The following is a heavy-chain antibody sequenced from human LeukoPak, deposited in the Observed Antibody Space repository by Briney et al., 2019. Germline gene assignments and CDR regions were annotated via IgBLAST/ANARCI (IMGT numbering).Heavy chain of an antibody. D-gene: IGHD6-19*01. J-gene: IGHJ4*02. CDR3: ARVAGSIDY. CDR2: MNPNSGYT. Sequence: ASVKVSCKASGYTFTTYDINWVRQATGQGLEWMGWMNPNSGYTGYAQKFQGRVTITRDTSISTAYMELSSLRSEDTAVYYRARVAGSIDYWGQGTLVTVSS. CDR1: GYTFTTYD. V-gene: IGHV1-8*03.